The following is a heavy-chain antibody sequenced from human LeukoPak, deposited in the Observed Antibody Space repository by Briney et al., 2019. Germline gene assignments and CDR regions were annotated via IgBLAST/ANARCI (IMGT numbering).Heavy chain of an antibody. CDR1: GGSISSYY. V-gene: IGHV4-59*01. CDR3: AREGEGGYSYFRGAFDI. Sequence: SETLSLTCTVSGGSISSYYWSWIRQPPGKGLEWIGYIYYSGSTNYNPSLKSRVTISVDTSKNQFSLKLSSVTAADTAVYYCAREGEGGYSYFRGAFDIWGQGTMVTVSS. J-gene: IGHJ3*02. CDR2: IYYSGST. D-gene: IGHD5-18*01.